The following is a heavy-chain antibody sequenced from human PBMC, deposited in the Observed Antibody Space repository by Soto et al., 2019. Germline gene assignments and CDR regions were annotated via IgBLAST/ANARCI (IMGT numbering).Heavy chain of an antibody. CDR3: ARGRLWSGQGGFDP. D-gene: IGHD3-3*01. J-gene: IGHJ5*02. CDR2: IYYSGST. Sequence: QVQLQESGPGLVKPSQTLSLTCTVSGGSISSGGYYWSWIRQHPGKGLEWIGYIYYSGSTYYNPSLKSRVTISVDTSKNQFSLKLSSVTAADTAGYYCARGRLWSGQGGFDPWGQGTLVTVSS. CDR1: GGSISSGGYY. V-gene: IGHV4-31*03.